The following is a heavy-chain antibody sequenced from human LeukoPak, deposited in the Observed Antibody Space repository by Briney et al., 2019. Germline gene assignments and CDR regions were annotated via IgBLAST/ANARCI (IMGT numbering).Heavy chain of an antibody. CDR2: INSDGSDI. CDR1: GFTFSRYW. Sequence: GGSLRLSCAAPGFTFSRYWMHWVRQAPGKGLVWVSRINSDGSDITYADSVKGRFTISRDNAKNTVYLQMNSLRAEDTAVYYCARGSLGDGSLLVDYWGQGTLVTVSS. J-gene: IGHJ4*02. D-gene: IGHD1-26*01. CDR3: ARGSLGDGSLLVDY. V-gene: IGHV3-74*01.